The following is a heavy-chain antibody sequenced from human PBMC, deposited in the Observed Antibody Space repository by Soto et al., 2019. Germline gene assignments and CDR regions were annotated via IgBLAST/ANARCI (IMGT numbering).Heavy chain of an antibody. Sequence: SKTLSLTCAVYGGSFSGYYWSWIRQPPGKGLEWIGEINHSGSTNYNPSLKSRVTISVDTSKNQFSLKLSSVTAADTAVYYCARAVFGEYEDTLLDYYYYGMDVWGQGTTVTVSS. J-gene: IGHJ6*02. CDR1: GGSFSGYY. CDR2: INHSGST. V-gene: IGHV4-34*01. CDR3: ARAVFGEYEDTLLDYYYYGMDV. D-gene: IGHD3-10*02.